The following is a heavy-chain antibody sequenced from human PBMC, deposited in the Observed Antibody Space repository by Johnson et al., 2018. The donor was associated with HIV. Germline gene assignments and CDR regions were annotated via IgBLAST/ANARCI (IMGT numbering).Heavy chain of an antibody. J-gene: IGHJ3*02. CDR2: IKSKPDGGTT. V-gene: IGHV3-15*01. D-gene: IGHD2-21*02. Sequence: VQLVESGGGLVQPGGSLRLSCAASGFSFSNAWMSWVRQAPGKGLEWVGRIKSKPDGGTTDYAAPVKGRFTISRDDSENKLYLQMNSLRPDDTAMYYCAGGGDWYVFDIWGQGTMVTVSS. CDR1: GFSFSNAW. CDR3: AGGGDWYVFDI.